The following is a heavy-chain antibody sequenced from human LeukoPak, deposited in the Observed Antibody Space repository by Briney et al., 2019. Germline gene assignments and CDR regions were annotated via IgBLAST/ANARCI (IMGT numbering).Heavy chain of an antibody. D-gene: IGHD3-10*01. Sequence: SGGSLRLSCAASGFTFSSYEMNWVRQAPGKGLEWVSYISSSGSTIYYADSVKGRFTISRDNAKNSLYLQMNSLRAEDTAVYYCATTSGGSPWYFDYWGQGTLVTVSS. V-gene: IGHV3-48*03. CDR3: ATTSGGSPWYFDY. CDR1: GFTFSSYE. CDR2: ISSSGSTI. J-gene: IGHJ4*02.